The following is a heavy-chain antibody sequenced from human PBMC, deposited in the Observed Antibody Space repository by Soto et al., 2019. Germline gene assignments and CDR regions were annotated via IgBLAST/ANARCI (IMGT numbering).Heavy chain of an antibody. V-gene: IGHV4-59*01. CDR1: GGSISSYY. J-gene: IGHJ4*02. D-gene: IGHD4-17*01. Sequence: SETLSLTCTVSGGSISSYYWSWIRQPPGKGLEWIGYIYYSGTTNYNPSLGSRVTISIDAPENQISLKLTSVTAADTAFYYCARDTVLTGMFDFWGQGTLVTVSS. CDR3: ARDTVLTGMFDF. CDR2: IYYSGTT.